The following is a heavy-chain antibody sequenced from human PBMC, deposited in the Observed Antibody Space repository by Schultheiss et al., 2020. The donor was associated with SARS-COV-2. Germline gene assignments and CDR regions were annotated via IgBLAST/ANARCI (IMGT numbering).Heavy chain of an antibody. D-gene: IGHD1-26*01. V-gene: IGHV4-34*01. CDR1: GGSFSGYY. CDR2: INHSGST. CDR3: ARALYSGSYKGDFDY. J-gene: IGHJ4*02. Sequence: SQTLSLTCAVYGGSFSGYYWSWIRQPPGKGLEWIGEINHSGSTNYNPSLKSRVTISVDTSKNQFSLKLSSVTAADTAVYYCARALYSGSYKGDFDYWGQGTLVTVSS.